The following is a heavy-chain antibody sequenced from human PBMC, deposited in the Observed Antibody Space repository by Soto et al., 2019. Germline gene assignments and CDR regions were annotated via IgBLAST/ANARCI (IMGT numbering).Heavy chain of an antibody. Sequence: SGPTLVNPTQTLTLTCTFSGFSLSTSGMGVGWIRQPPGKALEWLALIYWNDDKRYSPSLKSRLTITKDTSKNQVVLTMTNMDPVDTATYYCAHSRSVLRFLEWLPREGNWFGPWGQGTLVPVSS. J-gene: IGHJ5*02. CDR1: GFSLSTSGMG. D-gene: IGHD3-3*01. V-gene: IGHV2-5*01. CDR3: AHSRSVLRFLEWLPREGNWFGP. CDR2: IYWNDDK.